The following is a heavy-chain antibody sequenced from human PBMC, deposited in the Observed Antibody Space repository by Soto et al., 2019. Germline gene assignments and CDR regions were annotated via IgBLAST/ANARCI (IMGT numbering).Heavy chain of an antibody. J-gene: IGHJ5*02. CDR1: GGSFSGYY. D-gene: IGHD2-15*01. CDR3: ARFAFQLGGWFDP. V-gene: IGHV4-34*01. CDR2: INHSGST. Sequence: SETLSLTCAVYGGSFSGYYWSWIRQPPGKGLEWIGEINHSGSTNYNPSLKSRVTISVDTSKNQFSLKLSSVTAADTAVYYCARFAFQLGGWFDPWGQGTLVTVSS.